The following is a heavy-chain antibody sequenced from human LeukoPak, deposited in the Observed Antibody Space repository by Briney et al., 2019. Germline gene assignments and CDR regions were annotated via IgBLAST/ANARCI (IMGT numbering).Heavy chain of an antibody. V-gene: IGHV4-38-2*02. CDR3: ARLVIP. Sequence: SETLSLTCTVSGFSISSDYYWGWIRQPPGEGLEWLGSVSHSGITYYNSSLNSRVTISVDTSKNHFSLTVNSVTAADTAVYYCARLVIPWGQGILVTVSS. D-gene: IGHD3-10*01. J-gene: IGHJ5*02. CDR2: VSHSGIT. CDR1: GFSISSDYY.